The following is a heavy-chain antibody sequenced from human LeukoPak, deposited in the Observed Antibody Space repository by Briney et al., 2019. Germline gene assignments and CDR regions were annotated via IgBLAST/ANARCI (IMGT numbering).Heavy chain of an antibody. CDR3: ARLFGVVISSWFDP. J-gene: IGHJ5*02. D-gene: IGHD3-3*01. V-gene: IGHV4-59*11. CDR2: IYYSGST. Sequence: SETLSLTCTVSGGSISSHYWSWIRQPPGKGLAWIGYIYYSGSTNYNPSLKSRVTISVDTSKNQFSLKLSSVTAADTAVYYCARLFGVVISSWFDPWGQGTLVTVSS. CDR1: GGSISSHY.